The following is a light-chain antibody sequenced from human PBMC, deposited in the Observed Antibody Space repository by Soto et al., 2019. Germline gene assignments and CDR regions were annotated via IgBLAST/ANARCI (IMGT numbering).Light chain of an antibody. CDR1: SSDIGAYNF. Sequence: QSALTQPASVSGSPGQSITIYCTGTSSDIGAYNFVSWYQQHPGKAPKLMLYDVNIRPSGVSNRFSGSKSGNTASLTISGLQAEDEADYYCTSWTTSPTMIFGGGTKLTVL. V-gene: IGLV2-14*03. J-gene: IGLJ2*01. CDR2: DVN. CDR3: TSWTTSPTMI.